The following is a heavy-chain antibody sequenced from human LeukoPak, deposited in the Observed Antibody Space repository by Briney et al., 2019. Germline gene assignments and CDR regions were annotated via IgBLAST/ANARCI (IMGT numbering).Heavy chain of an antibody. D-gene: IGHD3-10*01. J-gene: IGHJ3*02. V-gene: IGHV5-51*01. Sequence: GASLKISYKGSGSSFTSYCIGWLRPLPGKGMEWMGIIYPGDTDTRYSPSFQGQATISADKSISTAYLQWSSLKSSDTAMYYCARRFVSGAFDIWGQGTMVTVSS. CDR3: ARRFVSGAFDI. CDR1: GSSFTSYC. CDR2: IYPGDTDT.